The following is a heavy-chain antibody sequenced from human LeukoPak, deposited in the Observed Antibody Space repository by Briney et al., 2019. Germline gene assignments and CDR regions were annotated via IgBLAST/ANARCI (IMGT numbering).Heavy chain of an antibody. J-gene: IGHJ4*02. CDR1: GFTFSSYS. V-gene: IGHV3-21*01. CDR3: AREGYYDFWSGSALFDY. D-gene: IGHD3-3*01. Sequence: GGSLRLSCAASGFTFSSYSMNWVRQAPGKGLEWVSSISSSSSYIYYADSVKGRFTISRDNAKNSLYLQMNSLRAEDTAVYYCAREGYYDFWSGSALFDYWGQGTLVTVSS. CDR2: ISSSSSYI.